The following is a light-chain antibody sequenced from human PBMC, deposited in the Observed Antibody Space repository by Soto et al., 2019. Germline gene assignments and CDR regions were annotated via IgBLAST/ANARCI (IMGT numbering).Light chain of an antibody. CDR2: AAS. CDR3: QQYNSYSWT. Sequence: DIQMTQSPSTLSASVGDRVTITCRASQSISSWLAWYQQKPGKAPRLLIYAASSLKSGVPSRFSGSGSGTELTLTISSLQPDDFATYYCQQYNSYSWTFGQGTKVEIK. V-gene: IGKV1-5*01. J-gene: IGKJ1*01. CDR1: QSISSW.